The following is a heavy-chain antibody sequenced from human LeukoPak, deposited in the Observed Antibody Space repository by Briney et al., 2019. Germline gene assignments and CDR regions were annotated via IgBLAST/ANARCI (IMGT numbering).Heavy chain of an antibody. CDR2: IIPILGIA. J-gene: IGHJ4*02. D-gene: IGHD4-17*01. V-gene: IGHV1-69*04. CDR3: ARDRPPSRGDYPIDY. Sequence: GASVKVSCKASGGTFSSYAISWVRQAPGQGLEWMGRIIPILGIANYAQKFQGRVTITADKSTSTAYMELSSLRSEDTAVYYCARDRPPSRGDYPIDYWGQGTLVTVSS. CDR1: GGTFSSYA.